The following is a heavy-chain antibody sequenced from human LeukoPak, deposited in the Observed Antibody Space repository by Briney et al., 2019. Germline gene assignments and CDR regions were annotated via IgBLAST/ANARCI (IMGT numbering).Heavy chain of an antibody. J-gene: IGHJ6*02. Sequence: ASVTVSFTASGYTFISYHMHWVRQAPGQGLEWMGIINSNSGDADYAQRFQGRVTMTRDTSTSTVYMEVRSLTSEDTAVYYCARSMGRGYYGMDVWGQGTTVTVSS. V-gene: IGHV1-46*01. CDR1: GYTFISYH. D-gene: IGHD5-24*01. CDR3: ARSMGRGYYGMDV. CDR2: INSNSGDA.